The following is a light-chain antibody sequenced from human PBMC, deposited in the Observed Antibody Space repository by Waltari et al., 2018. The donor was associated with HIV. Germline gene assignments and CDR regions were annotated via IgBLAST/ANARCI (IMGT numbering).Light chain of an antibody. J-gene: IGLJ3*02. CDR3: CSYAGSSTFRV. Sequence: QSALTQHASVSGSPGPAIPIPCTGTSSDVGRYILVSWYPQHPGKAPKLMFYEVSKRPSGVSNRFSGSKSGNTASLTISGLQAEDEADYYCCSYAGSSTFRVFGGGTKLTVL. CDR2: EVS. V-gene: IGLV2-23*02. CDR1: SSDVGRYIL.